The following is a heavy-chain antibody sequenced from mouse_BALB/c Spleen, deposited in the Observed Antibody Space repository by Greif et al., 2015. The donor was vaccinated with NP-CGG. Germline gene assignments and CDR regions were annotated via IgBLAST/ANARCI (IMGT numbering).Heavy chain of an antibody. CDR2: INPSTGYT. Sequence: VQLQQSGAELAKPGASVKMSCKASGYTFTSYWMHWVKQGPGQGLEWIGYINPSTGYTEYNQKFKDKATLTADKSSSTAYMQLSSLTSEDSAVYYCASQGNYFDYWGQGTTLTVSS. J-gene: IGHJ2*01. CDR1: GYTFTSYW. CDR3: ASQGNYFDY. D-gene: IGHD2-14*01. V-gene: IGHV1-7*01.